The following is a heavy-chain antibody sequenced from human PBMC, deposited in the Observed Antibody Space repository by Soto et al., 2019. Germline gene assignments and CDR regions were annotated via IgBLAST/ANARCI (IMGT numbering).Heavy chain of an antibody. Sequence: PSETLSLTCTVSCGSISSYYWSWIRQPPGKGLEWIGYIYYSGSTNYNPSLKSRVTISVDTSKNQFSLKLSSVTAADTAVYYCARATYYYGSGSYYYYYYGMDVWGQGTTVTVSS. CDR1: CGSISSYY. J-gene: IGHJ6*02. CDR3: ARATYYYGSGSYYYYYYGMDV. CDR2: IYYSGST. D-gene: IGHD3-10*01. V-gene: IGHV4-59*01.